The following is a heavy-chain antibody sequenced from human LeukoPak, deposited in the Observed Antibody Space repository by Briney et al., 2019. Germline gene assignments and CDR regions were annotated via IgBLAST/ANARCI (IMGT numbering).Heavy chain of an antibody. D-gene: IGHD6-6*01. V-gene: IGHV4-59*08. CDR1: VGSVSNYY. CDR2: VYYTGST. J-gene: IGHJ4*02. CDR3: ARHFAYSSSSYFGC. Sequence: PSETLSLTCSVSVGSVSNYYWRSIRQPPGKGLEWIGYVYYTGSTNYNPSLKSRVTMFEDKSKNQFSLRLYSVTVADTAVYYCARHFAYSSSSYFGCWGQGSLVTVSS.